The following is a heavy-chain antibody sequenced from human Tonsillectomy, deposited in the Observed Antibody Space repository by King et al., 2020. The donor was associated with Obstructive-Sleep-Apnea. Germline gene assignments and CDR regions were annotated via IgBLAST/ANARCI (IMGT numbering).Heavy chain of an antibody. Sequence: VQLVESGAEVKKPGASVKVSCKTSGYTFTGYGINWVRQAPGQGLEWMGWISPHNGKTNYAQKVQGRVTMTTDTSTTTAYMELRSLRSDDTAVYYCAREEYYLDGSGYYPSDYWGQGTLVTVSS. J-gene: IGHJ4*02. V-gene: IGHV1-18*01. CDR3: AREEYYLDGSGYYPSDY. D-gene: IGHD3-22*01. CDR2: ISPHNGKT. CDR1: GYTFTGYG.